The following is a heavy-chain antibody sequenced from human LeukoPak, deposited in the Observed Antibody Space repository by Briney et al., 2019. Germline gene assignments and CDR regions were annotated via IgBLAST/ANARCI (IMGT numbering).Heavy chain of an antibody. CDR2: ISSGGGST. D-gene: IGHD6-13*01. J-gene: IGHJ4*02. CDR1: GFTFSSYA. Sequence: GGSLRLSCAASGFTFSSYAMSWVRQAPGKGLEWVSGISSGGGSTYYADSVKGRFTISRDNSKNTLYLQMNSLRAEDTAVYYCARFNSYSTDWYFDYWGQGTLVTVSS. V-gene: IGHV3-23*01. CDR3: ARFNSYSTDWYFDY.